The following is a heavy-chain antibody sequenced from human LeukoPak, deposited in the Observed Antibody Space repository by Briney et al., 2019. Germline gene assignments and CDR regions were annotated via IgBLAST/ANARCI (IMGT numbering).Heavy chain of an antibody. CDR1: GGSISSYY. J-gene: IGHJ3*02. V-gene: IGHV4-59*01. D-gene: IGHD3-16*01. CDR2: IYYSGST. CDR3: ARAVPSLDAFDI. Sequence: SETLSLTCTVSGGSISSYYWSWIRQPPGKGLEWIGYIYYSGSTNYNPSLKSRVTISVDTSKNQFSLKLSSVTAADTAVYYCARAVPSLDAFDIRGQGTMVTVSS.